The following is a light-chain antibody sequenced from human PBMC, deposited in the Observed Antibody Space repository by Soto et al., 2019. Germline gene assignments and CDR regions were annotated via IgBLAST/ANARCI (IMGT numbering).Light chain of an antibody. J-gene: IGKJ1*01. CDR2: KAS. V-gene: IGKV1-5*03. Sequence: DVLITQSTTTLSASVGYRVTITFRASHSISTYLAWYRHQPGEAPKLLIYKASTLERGVPSRFSGSGSGTDFTLTISSLQHDDFATYYCQPYNSDSRTFGQGTRLDIK. CDR3: QPYNSDSRT. CDR1: HSISTY.